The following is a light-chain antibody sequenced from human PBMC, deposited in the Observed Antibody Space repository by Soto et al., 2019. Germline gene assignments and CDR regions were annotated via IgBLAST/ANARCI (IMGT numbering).Light chain of an antibody. CDR2: DAS. CDR1: QSVSTY. Sequence: EIVLTQSPAILSLSPGERATLSCRASQSVSTYLDWYRQKPGQAPRLLIYDASNRATGIPARFSGSGSGTGLTLTISSLEPEDYAFYYCQHRRNWPGTFGQGTQVEV. CDR3: QHRRNWPGT. J-gene: IGKJ1*01. V-gene: IGKV3-11*01.